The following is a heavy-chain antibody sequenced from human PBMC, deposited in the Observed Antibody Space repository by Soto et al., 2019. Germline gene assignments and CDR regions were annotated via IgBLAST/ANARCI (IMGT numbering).Heavy chain of an antibody. J-gene: IGHJ4*02. Sequence: QVQLQEWGAGLLKPSETLSLTAAVYGGSFSGFDWSWIRQSPGKGLEWIGEINHSGSTNCNPSLKSRVTISVDTSKNQFSLRLSYVTAADTAVYYCARGVRMIVVQGDAPGKYYSDSWSQGTLITVSS. CDR2: INHSGST. D-gene: IGHD3-22*01. CDR3: ARGVRMIVVQGDAPGKYYSDS. V-gene: IGHV4-34*01. CDR1: GGSFSGFD.